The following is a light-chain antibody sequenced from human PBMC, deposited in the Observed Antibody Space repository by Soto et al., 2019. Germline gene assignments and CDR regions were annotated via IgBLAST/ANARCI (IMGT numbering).Light chain of an antibody. J-gene: IGKJ5*01. Sequence: EIVLTQSPATLSLSPGERATLSCRASQSVSNYLSWYQQKPGQAPRLLMYETSRRATGIPDRFSGSGSGADYTLTISRLEPEDFAVYFCQHYGSSLITFGQGTRLEIK. CDR2: ETS. CDR3: QHYGSSLIT. V-gene: IGKV3-20*01. CDR1: QSVSNY.